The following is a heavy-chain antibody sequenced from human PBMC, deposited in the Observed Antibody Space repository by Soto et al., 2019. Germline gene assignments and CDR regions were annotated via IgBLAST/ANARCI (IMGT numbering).Heavy chain of an antibody. CDR3: ARQIYDSATGTNSAYYFHS. CDR2: TDPSDSQT. CDR1: WYSFAGYW. Sequence: GESLKISCKGSWYSFAGYWITWLRQKPGKVPEWMGRTDPSDSQTYYSPSFRGHVTISATKSITTVFLQWSSLRASDTAMYYCARQIYDSATGTNSAYYFHSWGQATPVNVSS. D-gene: IGHD2-8*01. J-gene: IGHJ4*02. V-gene: IGHV5-10-1*01.